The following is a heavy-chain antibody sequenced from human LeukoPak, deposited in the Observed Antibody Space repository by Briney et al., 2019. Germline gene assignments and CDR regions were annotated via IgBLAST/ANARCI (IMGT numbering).Heavy chain of an antibody. V-gene: IGHV4-59*08. CDR3: ARRVVTTISAFDT. CDR2: IYYSGST. D-gene: IGHD5-12*01. Sequence: SETLSLTCSVSGGSISSYYWSWIRQPPGKGLEWIGYIYYSGSTNYNPSLKSRVTISVDTSKNQFSLKVASVTAADTAMYYCARRVVTTISAFDTWGQGTMVIVSS. CDR1: GGSISSYY. J-gene: IGHJ3*02.